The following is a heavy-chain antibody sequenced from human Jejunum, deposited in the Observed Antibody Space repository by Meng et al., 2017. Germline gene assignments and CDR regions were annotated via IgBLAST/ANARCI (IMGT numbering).Heavy chain of an antibody. CDR1: GCTFGSYW. D-gene: IGHD5-24*01. CDR2: TSQDGSLK. Sequence: EGALGECGGGLVRPGGSLRLSCGASGCTFGSYWMSWVRQAPGKGLEWVASTSQDGSLKYYVDSVKGRFTISRDNAKNSVYLQMNSLRLEDSAVYYCARVCSGDSNTCWAEYFQQWGQGTLVTVSS. V-gene: IGHV3-7*01. J-gene: IGHJ1*01. CDR3: ARVCSGDSNTCWAEYFQQ.